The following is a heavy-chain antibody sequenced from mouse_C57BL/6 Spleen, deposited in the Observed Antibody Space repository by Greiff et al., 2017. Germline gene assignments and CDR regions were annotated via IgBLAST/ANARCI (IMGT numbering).Heavy chain of an antibody. J-gene: IGHJ2*01. V-gene: IGHV3-6*01. D-gene: IGHD2-14*01. CDR3: ARDDRVFDY. Sequence: EVKVEESGPGLVKPSQSLSLTCSVTGYSFTSGYYWNWIRQLPGNKLEWMGYISYDGSNNYNPSLKNRISITRDTSQNQFFLKLNSVTTEDTATYYCARDDRVFDYWGQGTTLTVSS. CDR1: GYSFTSGYY. CDR2: ISYDGSN.